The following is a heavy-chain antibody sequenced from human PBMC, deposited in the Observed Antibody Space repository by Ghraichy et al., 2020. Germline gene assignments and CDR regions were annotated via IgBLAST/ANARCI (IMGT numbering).Heavy chain of an antibody. J-gene: IGHJ6*02. CDR1: GDSMYNYY. CDR3: ARQLIPLYNMDV. Sequence: ESLNISCAVSGDSMYNYYWSWIRQPPGKGLEWIGYVYQSGNTKYNPSLKSRVTISIDTSNNQFSLKLRSVTAADTAIYYCARQLIPLYNMDVWGQGSTVTVSS. CDR2: VYQSGNT. D-gene: IGHD5-24*01. V-gene: IGHV4-59*08.